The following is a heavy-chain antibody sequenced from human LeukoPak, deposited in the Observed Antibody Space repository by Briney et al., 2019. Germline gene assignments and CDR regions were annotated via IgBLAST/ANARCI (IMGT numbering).Heavy chain of an antibody. Sequence: GGSLRLSCAAFGFTFSSYGMHWVRQAPGKGLEWVAFIRYDGSNQYYADSVKGRFTISRDNSKNMLYLQMNSLRAEDTAVYYCATSGYSSSWYVSWGQGILVTVSS. V-gene: IGHV3-30*02. CDR1: GFTFSSYG. J-gene: IGHJ4*02. CDR3: ATSGYSSSWYVS. D-gene: IGHD6-13*01. CDR2: IRYDGSNQ.